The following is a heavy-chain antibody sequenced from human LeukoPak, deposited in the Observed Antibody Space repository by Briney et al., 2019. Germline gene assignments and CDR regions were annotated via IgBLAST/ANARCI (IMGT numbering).Heavy chain of an antibody. J-gene: IGHJ4*01. Sequence: SETQSLSCTFSSGSISSEFWSWIRQPPGKGLEWIGYIYYSGSTNYNPSLKSRVTISVDTSKNQFSLKLSSVTAADTAVYYCARGGRYVYYWGHERLVTVSS. CDR3: ARGGRYVYY. CDR1: SGSISSEF. V-gene: IGHV4-59*08. D-gene: IGHD6-19*01. CDR2: IYYSGST.